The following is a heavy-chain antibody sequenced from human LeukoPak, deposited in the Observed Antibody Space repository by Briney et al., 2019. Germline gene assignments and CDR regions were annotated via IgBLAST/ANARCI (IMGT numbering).Heavy chain of an antibody. J-gene: IGHJ4*02. CDR2: ISYDGSNK. D-gene: IGHD3-10*01. V-gene: IGHV3-30*18. Sequence: GGSLRLSCAASGFTFSSYGMHWVRQAPGKGLEWVAVISYDGSNKYYADSVKGRFTISRDNSKNTLYLQMNSLRAEDTAVYYCAKDVYGSSTDYWGQGTLVTVSS. CDR1: GFTFSSYG. CDR3: AKDVYGSSTDY.